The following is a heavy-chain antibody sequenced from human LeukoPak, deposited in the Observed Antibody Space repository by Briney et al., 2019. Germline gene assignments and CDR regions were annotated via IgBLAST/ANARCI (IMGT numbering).Heavy chain of an antibody. CDR2: INTNTGNP. V-gene: IGHV7-4-1*02. Sequence: ASVKVSCKASGYTFTSYAMNWVRQAPGQGLEWMGWINTNTGNPTYAQGFTGRFVFSLDTSVSTAYLQISSLKAEDTAVYYCARVGVVVPAAILRYYYMDVWGKGTTVTVSS. CDR1: GYTFTSYA. J-gene: IGHJ6*03. D-gene: IGHD2-2*02. CDR3: ARVGVVVPAAILRYYYMDV.